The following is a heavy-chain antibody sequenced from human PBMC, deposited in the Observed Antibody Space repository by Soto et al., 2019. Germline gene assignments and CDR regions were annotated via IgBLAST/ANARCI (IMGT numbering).Heavy chain of an antibody. D-gene: IGHD3-22*01. CDR2: IDYSEST. Sequence: QVQLQEAGPGLVKPSQTLSLTCTVSGGSISSGCYYWSWIRQHPGKGREGIGYIDYSESTYYSQSLQSRVTISVDTSKNHCTLKLSSVTAEDTAVYYCARERHDYYDSSCYLDYLCQGTLVTVSS. CDR3: ARERHDYYDSSCYLDY. V-gene: IGHV4-31*03. J-gene: IGHJ4*02. CDR1: GGSISSGCYY.